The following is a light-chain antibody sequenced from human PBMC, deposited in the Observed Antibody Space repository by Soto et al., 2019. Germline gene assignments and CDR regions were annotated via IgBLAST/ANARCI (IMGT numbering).Light chain of an antibody. Sequence: QSALTQPASVSGSPGQSITISCTGTSSDVGGYNYVSWYQHHPGKAPKVMIYEVSNRPSGVSNRFSGSKSGNTASLTISGLQAEDEADYYCSSYSSGSTLVVFGGGTKVTVL. CDR3: SSYSSGSTLVV. J-gene: IGLJ2*01. V-gene: IGLV2-14*01. CDR2: EVS. CDR1: SSDVGGYNY.